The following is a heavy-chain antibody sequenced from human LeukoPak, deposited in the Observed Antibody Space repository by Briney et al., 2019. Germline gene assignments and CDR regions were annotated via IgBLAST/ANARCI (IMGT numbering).Heavy chain of an antibody. D-gene: IGHD6-19*01. CDR3: ARGGREWLVRLYYFDY. J-gene: IGHJ4*02. Sequence: GGSLRLACVASGFTFDDYTMHWVRQAPGKGLEWVAVISYDGSNKYYADSVKGRFTISRDNSKNTLYLQMNSLRAEDTAVYYCARGGREWLVRLYYFDYWGQGTLVTVSS. V-gene: IGHV3-30*04. CDR2: ISYDGSNK. CDR1: GFTFDDYT.